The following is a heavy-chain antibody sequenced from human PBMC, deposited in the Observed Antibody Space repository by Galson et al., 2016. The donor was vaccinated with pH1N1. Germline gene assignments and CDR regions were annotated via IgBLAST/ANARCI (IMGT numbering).Heavy chain of an antibody. D-gene: IGHD2/OR15-2a*01. CDR1: GYNFPTYW. CDR3: ARQMPPPGHYFHHLDV. Sequence: QSGAEVKKPGESLRISCKGSGYNFPTYWINWVRQMPGKGLEWVGRIDPSDSYTNYRPSFQGRFTISTDTSVSTAFLVLTNLKASDTAVYYCARQMPPPGHYFHHLDVWGQGTTVTVSS. V-gene: IGHV5-10-1*01. J-gene: IGHJ6*02. CDR2: IDPSDSYT.